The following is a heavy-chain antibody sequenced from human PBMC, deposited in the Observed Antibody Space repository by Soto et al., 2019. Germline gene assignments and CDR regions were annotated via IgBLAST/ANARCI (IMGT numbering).Heavy chain of an antibody. CDR3: ARDRRRYSGSYYYYYGMDV. Sequence: PSETLSLTCTVSGGSVSSGSYYWSWFRQPPGKGLEWIGYIYYSGSTNYNPSLKSRVTISVDTSKNQFSLKLSSVTAADTAVYYCARDRRRYSGSYYYYYGMDVWGQGTTVTVSS. CDR2: IYYSGST. CDR1: GGSVSSGSYY. J-gene: IGHJ6*02. V-gene: IGHV4-61*01. D-gene: IGHD1-26*01.